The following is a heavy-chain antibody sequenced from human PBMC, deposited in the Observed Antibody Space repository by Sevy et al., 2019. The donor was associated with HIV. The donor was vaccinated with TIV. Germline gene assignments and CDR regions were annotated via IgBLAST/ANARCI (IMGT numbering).Heavy chain of an antibody. V-gene: IGHV3-7*03. CDR3: ARDCSSTNCLWGLDV. CDR1: GFTFSRYW. D-gene: IGHD2-2*01. J-gene: IGHJ6*02. CDR2: IKKDGSEK. Sequence: GGSLRLSCAASGFTFSRYWMRWVRQAPGKGLEWVANIKKDGSEKYYVDSVKGRLTISRDNAKNSLYLQMNSLRAEDTALYYCARDCSSTNCLWGLDVWGQGTTVTVSS.